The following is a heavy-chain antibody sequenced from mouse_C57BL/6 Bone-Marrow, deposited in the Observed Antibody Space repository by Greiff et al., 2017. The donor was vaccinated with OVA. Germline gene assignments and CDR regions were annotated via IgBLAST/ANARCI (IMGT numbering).Heavy chain of an antibody. CDR2: IYPRSGNT. V-gene: IGHV1-81*01. CDR3: ARGDYSLRY. Sequence: VQLQQSGAELARPGASVKLSCKASGYTFTSYGISWVKQRTGQGLEWIGEIYPRSGNTYYNEKFKGKATLTADKASSTAYMELRSLTSEDSAVYFWARGDYSLRYWGQGTLVTVSA. J-gene: IGHJ3*01. D-gene: IGHD1-1*01. CDR1: GYTFTSYG.